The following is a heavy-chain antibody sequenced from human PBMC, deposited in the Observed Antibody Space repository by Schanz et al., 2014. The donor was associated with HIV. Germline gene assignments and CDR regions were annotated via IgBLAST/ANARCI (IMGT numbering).Heavy chain of an antibody. CDR2: INNDGSST. D-gene: IGHD5-12*01. J-gene: IGHJ4*02. CDR1: GFTFSSYA. CDR3: ARVGVGGYANLDY. Sequence: EVQLLESGGGLVQPGGSLRLSCAASGFTFSSYAMSWVRQAPGKGLEWVSRINNDGSSTSYADSVKGRFTISRDNAKNTLYLQMNSLRAEDTAVYYCARVGVGGYANLDYWGQGTLVTVSS. V-gene: IGHV3-74*02.